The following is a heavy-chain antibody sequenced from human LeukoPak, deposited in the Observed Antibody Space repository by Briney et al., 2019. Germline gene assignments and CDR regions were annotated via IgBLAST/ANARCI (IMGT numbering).Heavy chain of an antibody. CDR2: IIPIFGTA. D-gene: IGHD5-12*01. V-gene: IGHV1-69*05. CDR1: GGTFSSYA. CDR3: AREVVANYFDY. J-gene: IGHJ4*02. Sequence: ASVTVSFKASGGTFSSYAISWVRQAPGQGLEWMGGIIPIFGTANYAQKFQGRVTITTDESTSTAYMELSSLRSEDTAVYYCAREVVANYFDYWGQGTLVTVSS.